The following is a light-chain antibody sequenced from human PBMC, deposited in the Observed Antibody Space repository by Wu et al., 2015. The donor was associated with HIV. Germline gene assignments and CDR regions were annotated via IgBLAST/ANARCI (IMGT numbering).Light chain of an antibody. Sequence: DIQMTQSPSSLSASVGDRVIITCRASQGISNSLAWYQQKPGKAPELLLYAASRLESGVPSRFSGSGSGTDYTLTISSLQPEDFATYYCQQYYSTPWTFGQGTKV. CDR1: QGISNS. CDR3: QQYYSTPWT. J-gene: IGKJ1*01. V-gene: IGKV1-NL1*01. CDR2: AAS.